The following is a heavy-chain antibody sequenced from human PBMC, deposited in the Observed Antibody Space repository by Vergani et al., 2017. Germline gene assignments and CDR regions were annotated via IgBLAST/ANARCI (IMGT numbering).Heavy chain of an antibody. CDR1: GGSFSGYY. D-gene: IGHD3-16*01. J-gene: IGHJ6*02. V-gene: IGHV4-34*01. CDR2: INHSGST. Sequence: QVQLQQWGAGLLKPSETLSLTCAVYGGSFSGYYWSWIRQPPGKGLEWIGEINHSGSTNYHPSLKSRVTISVDTSKNQFSLKLSSVTAADTAVYYCARSRVWRGRMDVWGQGTTVTVSS. CDR3: ARSRVWRGRMDV.